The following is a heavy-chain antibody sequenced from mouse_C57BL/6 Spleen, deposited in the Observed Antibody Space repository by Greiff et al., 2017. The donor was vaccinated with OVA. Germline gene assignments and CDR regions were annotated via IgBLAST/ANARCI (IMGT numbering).Heavy chain of an antibody. D-gene: IGHD2-2*01. CDR3: ARCEVTSPYAMDY. CDR1: GYAFSSSW. CDR2: LYPGDGDT. V-gene: IGHV1-82*01. Sequence: QVQLQQSGPELVKPGASVKISCKASGYAFSSSWMNWVKQRPGKGLEWIGRLYPGDGDTNYNGKFKGKATLTADKSSSTAYMQLSSLTSEDSAVYFCARCEVTSPYAMDYWGQGTSVTVSS. J-gene: IGHJ4*01.